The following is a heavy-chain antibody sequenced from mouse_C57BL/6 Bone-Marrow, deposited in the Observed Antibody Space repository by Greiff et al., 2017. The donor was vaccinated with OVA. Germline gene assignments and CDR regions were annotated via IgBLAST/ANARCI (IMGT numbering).Heavy chain of an antibody. Sequence: EVMLVESGGGLVKPGGSLKLSCAASGFTFSSYAMSWVRQTPEKRLEWVATLSDGGSYTYYPDNVKGRFTISRDNAKNNLYLQMSHLKSEDTAMYYCARDGTAQATFYYAMDYWGQGTSVTVSS. CDR1: GFTFSSYA. CDR3: ARDGTAQATFYYAMDY. D-gene: IGHD3-2*02. CDR2: LSDGGSYT. J-gene: IGHJ4*01. V-gene: IGHV5-4*01.